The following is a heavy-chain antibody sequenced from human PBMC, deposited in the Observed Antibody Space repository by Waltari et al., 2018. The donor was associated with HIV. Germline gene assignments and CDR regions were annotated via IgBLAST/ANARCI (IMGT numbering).Heavy chain of an antibody. V-gene: IGHV1-18*01. CDR3: ARDRGKYYGSGTDSFDI. CDR2: VTPYNGNT. D-gene: IGHD3-10*01. J-gene: IGHJ3*02. CDR1: GYTFSNYG. Sequence: VHLVQSGAAVKKPEASVKVSCKASGYTFSNYGITWVRQAPGQGLEWMGWVTPYNGNTNYARNVQGRVTMTTDTSTTTAYMELRSLRSDDTALYYCARDRGKYYGSGTDSFDIWGQGTTVTVSS.